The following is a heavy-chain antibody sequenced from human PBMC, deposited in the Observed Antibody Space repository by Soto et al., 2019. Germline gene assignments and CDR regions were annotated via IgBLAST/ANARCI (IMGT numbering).Heavy chain of an antibody. V-gene: IGHV2-5*02. CDR2: IYWDDDK. CDR3: AHRLIAARPENWFDP. Sequence: QITLKESGPTLVKPTQTLMLTCTFSGFSLSTSGVGVGWIRQPPRKALEWLELIYWDDDKRYSPSLKSRLTITKDTSKNQVVLTMTNMDPVDTATYYCAHRLIAARPENWFDPWGQGTLVTVSS. J-gene: IGHJ5*02. D-gene: IGHD6-6*01. CDR1: GFSLSTSGVG.